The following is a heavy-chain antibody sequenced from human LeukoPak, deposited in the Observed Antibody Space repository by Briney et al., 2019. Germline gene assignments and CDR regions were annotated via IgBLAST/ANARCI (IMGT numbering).Heavy chain of an antibody. D-gene: IGHD4-17*01. CDR2: IYSGGST. J-gene: IGHJ4*02. V-gene: IGHV3-66*01. CDR3: ARGSSYGDYVVDY. Sequence: GGSLRLSCAASGFTVSSNYMSWVCQAPGKGLEWVSVIYSGGSTYYADSVKGRFTISRDNSKNTLYLQMNSLRAEDTAVYYCARGSSYGDYVVDYWGQGTLVTVSS. CDR1: GFTVSSNY.